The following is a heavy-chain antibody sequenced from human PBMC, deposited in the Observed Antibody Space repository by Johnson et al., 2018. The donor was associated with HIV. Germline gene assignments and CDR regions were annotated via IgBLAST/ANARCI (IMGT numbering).Heavy chain of an antibody. J-gene: IGHJ3*02. CDR2: ISCSGCSI. CDR1: GFTFSDYY. V-gene: IGHV3-11*04. Sequence: VQLVESGGALVKPGGSLRLSCAASGFTFSDYYMSRIRQAPGKGLEWVSYISCSGCSIYADSVKGRFTISRDNPRNTLYLQMNSLRAEDTAVYYCAREDPYDYSTGPDIFDIWGQGTMVTVS. CDR3: AREDPYDYSTGPDIFDI. D-gene: IGHD2-8*02.